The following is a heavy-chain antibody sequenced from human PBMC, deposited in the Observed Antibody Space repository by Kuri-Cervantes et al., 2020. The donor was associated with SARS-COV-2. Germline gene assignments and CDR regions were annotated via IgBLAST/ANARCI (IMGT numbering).Heavy chain of an antibody. J-gene: IGHJ4*02. V-gene: IGHV3-30*18. D-gene: IGHD6-19*01. CDR3: AKDHSGWDLTGCLDY. CDR2: ISYDGSNK. CDR1: GFHFSSHG. Sequence: GGSLRLSCAASGFHFSSHGMHWVRQAPGKGLEWVAVISYDGSNKYYADSVKGRFTISRDDSKNTLYLQMNSLRAEDTAVYYCAKDHSGWDLTGCLDYWGQGTPVTVSS.